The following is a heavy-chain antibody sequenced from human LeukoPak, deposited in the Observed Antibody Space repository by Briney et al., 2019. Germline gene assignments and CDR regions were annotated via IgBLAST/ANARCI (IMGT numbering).Heavy chain of an antibody. CDR3: ARTKRLNWAPARHFDY. Sequence: SETLSLTCTVSGGSISSYYWSWIRQPPGKGLEWIGEINHSGSTNYNPSLKSRVTISVDTSKNQFSLKLSSVTAADTAVYYCARTKRLNWAPARHFDYWGQGTLVTVSS. CDR1: GGSISSYY. CDR2: INHSGST. V-gene: IGHV4-34*01. D-gene: IGHD6-6*01. J-gene: IGHJ4*02.